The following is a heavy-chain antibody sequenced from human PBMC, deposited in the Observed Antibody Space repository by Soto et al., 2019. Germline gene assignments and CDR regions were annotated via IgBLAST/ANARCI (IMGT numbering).Heavy chain of an antibody. J-gene: IGHJ2*01. V-gene: IGHV3-30*18. CDR3: AKDGWAGCGGAAPLDG. Sequence: GGSLRLSCAASGFIFKNFGMHWVRQAPGEGLEWLTVISYDGSETYYAESVKGRFFISRDSSKSTLYLEMNSLRLEDTAVYYWAKDGWAGCGGAAPLDGGGR. D-gene: IGHD2-21*01. CDR2: ISYDGSET. CDR1: GFIFKNFG.